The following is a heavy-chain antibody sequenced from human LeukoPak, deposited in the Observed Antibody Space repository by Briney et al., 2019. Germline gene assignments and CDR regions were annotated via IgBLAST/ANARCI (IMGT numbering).Heavy chain of an antibody. CDR1: GCSISRGDYY. J-gene: IGHJ3*02. CDR3: ARNYDFWSGRYAFDI. V-gene: IGHV4-30-4*08. D-gene: IGHD3-3*01. CDR2: IYYSGSP. Sequence: SETLSLTCTVSGCSISRGDYYWSWIRQPPGKGLGWVGYIYYSGSPYYHPSLKSRVTISVDTSKNQLSLKLSSVTAADTAVYYCARNYDFWSGRYAFDIWGQGTMVTVSS.